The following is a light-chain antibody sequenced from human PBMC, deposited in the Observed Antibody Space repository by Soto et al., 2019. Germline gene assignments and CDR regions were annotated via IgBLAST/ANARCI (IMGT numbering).Light chain of an antibody. J-gene: IGKJ1*01. CDR1: QSLSSY. Sequence: EIVLTQSPATLSLSPGESATLSCRASQSLSSYLAWYQQKPGQAPRLLIYDASNRATGIPARFSGSGSGTDFTLTISSLEPEDFAVYYCQQRSNWPWTFGQGTKVEIK. CDR2: DAS. CDR3: QQRSNWPWT. V-gene: IGKV3-11*01.